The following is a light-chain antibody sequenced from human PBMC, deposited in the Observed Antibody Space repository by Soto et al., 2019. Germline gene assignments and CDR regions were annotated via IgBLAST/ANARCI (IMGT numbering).Light chain of an antibody. CDR3: HQYGLSQTYT. CDR1: HSGSSSY. Sequence: EIVLTRSPGTLSLSPGEISTLSCRASHSGSSSYLACYQQNPAQAPRLFIYGASSRATGIPDRFSGSGSATDFTLPISRLETQDFAVYYCHQYGLSQTYTFGPGTKVDIK. J-gene: IGKJ3*01. CDR2: GAS. V-gene: IGKV3-20*01.